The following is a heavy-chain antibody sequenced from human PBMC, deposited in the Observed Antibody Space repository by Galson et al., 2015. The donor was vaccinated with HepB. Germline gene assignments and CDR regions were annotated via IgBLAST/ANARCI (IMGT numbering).Heavy chain of an antibody. CDR3: ARDVTVVYYYYGMDV. J-gene: IGHJ6*02. Sequence: SLRLSCAASGFTFSSYSMNWVRQAPGKGLEWVSYISSSSSTIYYADSVKGRFTISRDNAKNSLYLQMNSLRDEDTAVYYCARDVTVVYYYYGMDVWGQGTTVTVSS. CDR1: GFTFSSYS. D-gene: IGHD2-15*01. CDR2: ISSSSSTI. V-gene: IGHV3-48*02.